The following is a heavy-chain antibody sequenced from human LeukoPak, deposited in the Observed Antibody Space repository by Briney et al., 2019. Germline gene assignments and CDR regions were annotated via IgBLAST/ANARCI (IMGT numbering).Heavy chain of an antibody. CDR3: ATLGFSSGYYYYFDH. J-gene: IGHJ4*02. CDR1: GGSISSSSYY. D-gene: IGHD3-22*01. CDR2: IYYSGST. V-gene: IGHV4-39*07. Sequence: PSETLSLTCTVSGGSISSSSYYWGWIRQPPGKGLEWIGSIYYSGSTYYNPSLKSRVTISVDTSKNQFSLKLNSVTAADTAVYYCATLGFSSGYYYYFDHWGQGTLVTVSS.